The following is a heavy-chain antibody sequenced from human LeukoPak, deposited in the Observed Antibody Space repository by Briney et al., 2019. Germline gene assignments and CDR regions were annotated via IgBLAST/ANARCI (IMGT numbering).Heavy chain of an antibody. Sequence: QPGGSLRLSCAASGFTSSSYWMSWVRQAPGKGLEWVANIKQDGSEEYYVDSVKGRFTISRDNAKNSLYLQMNSLRAEDTAVYYCARGDIVVVPGVPHDYWGQGTLVTVSS. V-gene: IGHV3-7*01. CDR2: IKQDGSEE. CDR3: ARGDIVVVPGVPHDY. D-gene: IGHD2-2*01. CDR1: GFTSSSYW. J-gene: IGHJ4*02.